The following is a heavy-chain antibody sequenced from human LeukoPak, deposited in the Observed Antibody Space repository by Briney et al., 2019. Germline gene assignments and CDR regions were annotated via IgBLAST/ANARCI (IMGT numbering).Heavy chain of an antibody. Sequence: SVNVSCKASGGTFSSCAISWVRQAPGQGLEWMGGIIPIFGTANYAQKFQGRVTITADESTSTAYMELSSLRSEDTAVYYCARARDCSSTSCYPGIYYYYYYMDVWGKGTTVTVSS. CDR3: ARARDCSSTSCYPGIYYYYYYMDV. J-gene: IGHJ6*03. CDR1: GGTFSSCA. V-gene: IGHV1-69*13. D-gene: IGHD2-2*01. CDR2: IIPIFGTA.